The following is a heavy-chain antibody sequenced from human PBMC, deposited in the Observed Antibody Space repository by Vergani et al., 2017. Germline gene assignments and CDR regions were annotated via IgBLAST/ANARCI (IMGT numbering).Heavy chain of an antibody. D-gene: IGHD3-3*01. Sequence: QVQLVQSGAEVKKPGSSVKVSCKASGGTFSSYAISWVRQAPGQGLEWMGWINPNTGGTKYAQKFQGGVTMTWDTSISTAYMELSRLRSDDTAIYYCATYPYDFWRDYTRGYYSYYLDVWGRGTTVIVSS. CDR1: GGTFSSYA. CDR2: INPNTGGT. V-gene: IGHV1-2*02. CDR3: ATYPYDFWRDYTRGYYSYYLDV. J-gene: IGHJ6*03.